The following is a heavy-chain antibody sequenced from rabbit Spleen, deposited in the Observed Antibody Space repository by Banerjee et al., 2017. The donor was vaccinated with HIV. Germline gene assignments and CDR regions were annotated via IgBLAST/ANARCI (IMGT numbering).Heavy chain of an antibody. CDR3: ARDPAYASVSTYNFPVL. D-gene: IGHD1-1*01. J-gene: IGHJ6*01. V-gene: IGHV1S45*01. CDR1: GFSFSDRDV. CDR2: INTATGKA. Sequence: QEQLEESGGGLVKPEGSLTLTCKASGFSFSDRDVMCWVRQAPGKGLEWIGCINTATGKAVYASWAKGRFTISKTSSTTVTLQMTSLTAADTATYFCARDPAYASVSTYNFPVLWGPGTLVTVS.